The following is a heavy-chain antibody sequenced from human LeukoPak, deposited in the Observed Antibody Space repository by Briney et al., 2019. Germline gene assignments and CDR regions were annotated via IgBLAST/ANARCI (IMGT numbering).Heavy chain of an antibody. Sequence: GGSLRLSCAASGFTFSTYWMSWVRQAPGKGLEWVAHIKQDGNEIYYVDSVKGRFTISRDNAKISLFLQMDSLRAEDTAVYYCARTPMVFDYWGQGTLVTVSS. J-gene: IGHJ4*02. CDR2: IKQDGNEI. CDR1: GFTFSTYW. CDR3: ARTPMVFDY. V-gene: IGHV3-7*01. D-gene: IGHD5-18*01.